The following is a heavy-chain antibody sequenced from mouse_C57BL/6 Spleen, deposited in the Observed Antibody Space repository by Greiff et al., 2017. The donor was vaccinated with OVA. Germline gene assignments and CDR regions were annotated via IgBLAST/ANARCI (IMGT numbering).Heavy chain of an antibody. Sequence: VQLKESGPVLVKPGASVKMSCKASGYTFTDYYMNWVKQSHGKSLEWIGVINPYNGGTSYNQKFKGKATLTVDKSSSTAYMELNSLTSEDSAVYYCATFYGSSYDYAMDYWGQGTSVTVSS. CDR1: GYTFTDYY. CDR2: INPYNGGT. V-gene: IGHV1-19*01. D-gene: IGHD1-1*01. J-gene: IGHJ4*01. CDR3: ATFYGSSYDYAMDY.